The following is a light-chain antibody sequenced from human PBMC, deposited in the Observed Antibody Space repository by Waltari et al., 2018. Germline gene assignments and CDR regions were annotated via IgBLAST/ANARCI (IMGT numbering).Light chain of an antibody. CDR3: MQGTHWPPWT. Sequence: VVMTQSPLSLPVTLGQPAPISCRSSQRPVHSDGNTYLSWFQQRPGQSPRRLIYKVSNRDSGVPDRFSGSGSGTDFTLKISRVEAEDVGVYYCMQGTHWPPWTFGQGTKVEIQ. CDR1: QRPVHSDGNTY. CDR2: KVS. J-gene: IGKJ1*01. V-gene: IGKV2-30*02.